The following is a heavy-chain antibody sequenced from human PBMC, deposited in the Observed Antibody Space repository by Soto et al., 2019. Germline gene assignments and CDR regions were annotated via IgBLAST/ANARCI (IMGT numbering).Heavy chain of an antibody. CDR1: GYTFTSYG. Sequence: ASVKVSCKASGYTFTSYGISWVRQAPGQGLEWMGWISAYNGNTNYAQKLQGRVTMTTDTSTSTAYMELRSLSSDDTAVYYCARDLRYCISTSCAYYYYYGMDVWG. J-gene: IGHJ6*02. V-gene: IGHV1-18*01. D-gene: IGHD2-2*01. CDR3: ARDLRYCISTSCAYYYYYGMDV. CDR2: ISAYNGNT.